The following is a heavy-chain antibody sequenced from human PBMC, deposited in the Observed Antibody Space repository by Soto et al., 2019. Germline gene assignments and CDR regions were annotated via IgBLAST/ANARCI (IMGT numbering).Heavy chain of an antibody. Sequence: SETLSLTCSVSGGSITSYYWSWIRQPPGKGLEWIAYIYYSGSTSYNPSLKSRVSISLDTSKNQFSLKLSSVTAADTAVYYCARTYDGSGPNSGGYGFDIWGQGTMVTVSS. CDR3: ARTYDGSGPNSGGYGFDI. J-gene: IGHJ3*02. D-gene: IGHD3-22*01. V-gene: IGHV4-59*01. CDR2: IYYSGST. CDR1: GGSITSYY.